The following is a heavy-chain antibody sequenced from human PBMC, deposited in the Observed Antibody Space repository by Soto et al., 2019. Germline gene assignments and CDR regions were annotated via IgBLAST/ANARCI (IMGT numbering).Heavy chain of an antibody. CDR1: GGSLGSSGYY. D-gene: IGHD6-13*01. Sequence: SETLSLTCTVSGGSLGSSGYYWGWIRQSPGKGLEWIGNIYYSGNTIYNPSLKSRVTISVDTSKNQIYLHLSAVTAADTAIFYCASIAAPGTTHFDFWGQGTLVTVSS. CDR3: ASIAAPGTTHFDF. V-gene: IGHV4-39*01. J-gene: IGHJ4*02. CDR2: IYYSGNT.